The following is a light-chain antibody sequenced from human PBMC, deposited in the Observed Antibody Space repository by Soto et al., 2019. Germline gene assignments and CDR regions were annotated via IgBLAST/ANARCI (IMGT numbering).Light chain of an antibody. CDR3: SSYTSSSTLGV. J-gene: IGLJ2*01. V-gene: IGLV2-14*01. Sequence: SALTQPASVSGSPGQSITISCTGTSSDVGGYNYVSWYQQHPGKAPKLMIYYVSNRPSGVSNRFSGSKSGNTASLTISGLQAEDEADYYCSSYTSSSTLGVFGGGTKVTVL. CDR2: YVS. CDR1: SSDVGGYNY.